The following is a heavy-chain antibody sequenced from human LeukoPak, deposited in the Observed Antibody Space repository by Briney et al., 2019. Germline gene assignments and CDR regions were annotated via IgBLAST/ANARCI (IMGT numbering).Heavy chain of an antibody. V-gene: IGHV1-2*02. J-gene: IGHJ5*02. CDR3: ARDFVDTAMVTYWLDP. Sequence: ASVKVSCKASGYTFTGYYMHWVRQAPGQGLEWMGWINPNSGGTNYAQKFQGRVTMTRDTSISTAYMELSRLRSDDTAVYYCARDFVDTAMVTYWLDPWGQGTLVTVSS. CDR1: GYTFTGYY. CDR2: INPNSGGT. D-gene: IGHD5-18*01.